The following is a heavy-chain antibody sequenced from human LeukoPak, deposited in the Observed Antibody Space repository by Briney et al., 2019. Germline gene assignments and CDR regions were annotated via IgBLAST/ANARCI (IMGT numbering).Heavy chain of an antibody. V-gene: IGHV5-51*01. Sequence: GESLKISCKGSGYIFAAYWIGWVRQMPGKGLEWMGSIYPGDSDTRYSLSFQGQVTISVDRSINTAYLQWNSLKASDTAIYYCARLQEDIVVVPAAIPYNWFDPWGRGSLVTVSS. CDR3: ARLQEDIVVVPAAIPYNWFDP. CDR1: GYIFAAYW. J-gene: IGHJ5*02. D-gene: IGHD2-2*01. CDR2: IYPGDSDT.